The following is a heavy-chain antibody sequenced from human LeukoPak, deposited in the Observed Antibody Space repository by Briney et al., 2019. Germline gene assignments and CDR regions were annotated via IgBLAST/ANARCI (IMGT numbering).Heavy chain of an antibody. CDR3: ARLVWFGESYFDY. Sequence: SETLSLTCAVYGGSFSGYYWSWIRQPPGKGLEWIGEINHSGSTNYIPSLKSRVTISVDTSKNQFSLKLSSVTAADTAVYYCARLVWFGESYFDYWGQGTLVTVSS. CDR2: INHSGST. D-gene: IGHD3-10*01. CDR1: GGSFSGYY. J-gene: IGHJ4*02. V-gene: IGHV4-34*01.